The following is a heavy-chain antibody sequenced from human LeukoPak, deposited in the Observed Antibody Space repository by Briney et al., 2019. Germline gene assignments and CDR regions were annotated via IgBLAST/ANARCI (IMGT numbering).Heavy chain of an antibody. J-gene: IGHJ2*01. CDR3: ARLDWSNWCFDL. CDR1: GDSISRTNFY. D-gene: IGHD3/OR15-3a*01. CDR2: IYYTGST. V-gene: IGHV4-39*01. Sequence: TSETLSLTCTVSGDSISRTNFYWGWIRRPPGKGLEWIGSIYYTGSTYYNPSLKSRVTISVDTSKNQFSLNLSSVTAADTAVYYCARLDWSNWCFDLWGRGTLVIVSS.